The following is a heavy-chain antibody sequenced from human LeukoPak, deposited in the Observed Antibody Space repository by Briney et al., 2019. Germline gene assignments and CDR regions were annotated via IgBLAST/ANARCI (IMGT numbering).Heavy chain of an antibody. D-gene: IGHD6-13*01. CDR2: IYYSGST. CDR1: GGSISSYY. V-gene: IGHV4-59*12. Sequence: PSETLSLTCTVSGGSISSYYWSWIRQPPGKGLEWIGYIYYSGSTYYNPSLKSRVTISVDTSKNQFSLKLSSVTAADTAVYYCASPSIAAAVYYFDYWGQGTLVTVSS. CDR3: ASPSIAAAVYYFDY. J-gene: IGHJ4*02.